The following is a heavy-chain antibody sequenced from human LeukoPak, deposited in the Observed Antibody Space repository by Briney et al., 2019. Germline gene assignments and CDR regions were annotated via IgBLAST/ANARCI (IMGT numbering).Heavy chain of an antibody. CDR1: GFTFSNAW. CDR3: TTGYSGYDF. Sequence: GGSLRLSCAASGFTFSNAWMSWVRQAPGKGLEWVGRIKRKTDGGTTDYAAPVKGRFTTSRDDSKNTLYLQMNSLKTEDTAVYYCTTGYSGYDFWGQGTLVTVSS. D-gene: IGHD5-12*01. CDR2: IKRKTDGGTT. J-gene: IGHJ4*02. V-gene: IGHV3-15*01.